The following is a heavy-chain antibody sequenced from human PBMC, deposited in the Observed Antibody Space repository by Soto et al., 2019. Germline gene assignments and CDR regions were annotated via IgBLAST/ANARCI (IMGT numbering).Heavy chain of an antibody. V-gene: IGHV3-23*01. Sequence: GGSLRLSCTVSGFAFSTYVMSWVRQAPGKGLEWVSSVSAGGGAAWHTDSVRGRFTVTKDKSKNTLFLQLSSLRAEDTAVYYCARAEGGAFDHWGQGTQVTVSS. J-gene: IGHJ4*02. CDR1: GFAFSTYV. D-gene: IGHD3-16*01. CDR3: ARAEGGAFDH. CDR2: VSAGGGAA.